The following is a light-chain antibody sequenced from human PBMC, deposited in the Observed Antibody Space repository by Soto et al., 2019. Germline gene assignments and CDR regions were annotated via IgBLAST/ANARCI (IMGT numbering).Light chain of an antibody. V-gene: IGLV2-8*01. CDR3: TSYAGSNKI. CDR2: EVS. J-gene: IGLJ2*01. CDR1: SSDVGAYNY. Sequence: QSVLTQPPSASGSPGQSVTISCTGTSSDVGAYNYVSWFQQHPGKAPKLMIYEVSKRPSGVPDRFSGSKSGNTASLTVSGLQAEDEANYYCTSYAGSNKIFGGGTKLTVL.